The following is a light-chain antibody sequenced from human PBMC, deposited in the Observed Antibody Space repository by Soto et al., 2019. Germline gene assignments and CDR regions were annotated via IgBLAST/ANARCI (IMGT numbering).Light chain of an antibody. J-gene: IGKJ2*01. CDR2: AVS. Sequence: DIQMTQSPSSLSASVGDRVTITCRSSQSIFNYLNWYQQKPGKAPEVLIYAVSSLQIGVPSRFAGSGSGTDFTLTITDLRPEDSVTYYCQQTYSELVYTFGRGTKLEIK. V-gene: IGKV1-39*01. CDR3: QQTYSELVYT. CDR1: QSIFNY.